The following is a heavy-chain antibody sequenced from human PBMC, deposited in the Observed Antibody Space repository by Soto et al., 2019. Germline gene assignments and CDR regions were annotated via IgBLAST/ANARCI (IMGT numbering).Heavy chain of an antibody. Sequence: RASGKVSCKASGYTFSDYYIHWVRQAPGQGLEWMGWINPNSGGTKYAPKFQGGVTMTRDTSITTAYMELRRLRSGDTAVYYCAREPATAKPEGVDFWGQGTLVTVSS. CDR3: AREPATAKPEGVDF. CDR1: GYTFSDYY. J-gene: IGHJ4*02. CDR2: INPNSGGT. D-gene: IGHD1-1*01. V-gene: IGHV1-2*02.